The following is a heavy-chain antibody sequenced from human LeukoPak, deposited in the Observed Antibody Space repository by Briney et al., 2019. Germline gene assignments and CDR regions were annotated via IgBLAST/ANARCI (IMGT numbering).Heavy chain of an antibody. CDR1: GFTFSDYY. D-gene: IGHD6-13*01. CDR2: ISSSSSYT. V-gene: IGHV3-11*05. J-gene: IGHJ6*02. Sequence: GGSLRLSCAASGFTFSDYYMSWIRQAPGKGLEWVSYISSSSSYTNYADSVKGRFTISRDNAKNSLYLQMNSLRAEDTAVYYCARDPPDIAAASDYGMDVWGQGTTVTVSS. CDR3: ARDPPDIAAASDYGMDV.